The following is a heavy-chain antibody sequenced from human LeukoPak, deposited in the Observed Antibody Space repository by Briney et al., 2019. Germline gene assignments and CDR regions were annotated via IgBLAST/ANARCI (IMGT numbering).Heavy chain of an antibody. CDR3: ARGVAVAGSSFDY. D-gene: IGHD6-19*01. V-gene: IGHV1-2*02. J-gene: IGHJ4*02. Sequence: APVKVCCKASGYTFTGYYMHWVRQPPGQGLEWMGWINPNSGGTNYAHKFQGRVTMTRDTSISTAYMELSRLRSDDTAVYYCARGVAVAGSSFDYWGQGTLVTVSS. CDR1: GYTFTGYY. CDR2: INPNSGGT.